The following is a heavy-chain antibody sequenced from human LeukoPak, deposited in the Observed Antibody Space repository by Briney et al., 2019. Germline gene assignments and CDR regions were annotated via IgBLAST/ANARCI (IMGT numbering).Heavy chain of an antibody. CDR3: ARPPYSGSYYGSDAFDI. V-gene: IGHV3-21*01. CDR2: ISSSISYI. J-gene: IGHJ3*02. Sequence: PGGSLRLSCAASGFTFSSYSMNWVRQAPGKGLEWVSSISSSISYIYYADSVKGRFTISRDNAKNSLYLQMNSLRAEDTAVYYCARPPYSGSYYGSDAFDIWGQGTMVTVSS. CDR1: GFTFSSYS. D-gene: IGHD1-26*01.